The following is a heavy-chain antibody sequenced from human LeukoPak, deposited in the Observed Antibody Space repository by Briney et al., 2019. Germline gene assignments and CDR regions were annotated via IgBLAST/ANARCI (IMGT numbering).Heavy chain of an antibody. CDR3: AVQHGDTAMEGVDY. D-gene: IGHD5-18*01. Sequence: GASVKVSCKASGGTFISYAISWVRQAPGQGLEWMGGIIPIFGTANYAQKFQGRVTITADESTSTAYMELSSLRSEDTAVYYCAVQHGDTAMEGVDYWGQGTLVTVSS. V-gene: IGHV1-69*13. J-gene: IGHJ4*02. CDR1: GGTFISYA. CDR2: IIPIFGTA.